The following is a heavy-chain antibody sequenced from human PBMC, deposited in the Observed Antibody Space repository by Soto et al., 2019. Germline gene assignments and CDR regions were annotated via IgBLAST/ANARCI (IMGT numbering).Heavy chain of an antibody. CDR3: TRHEGGAAADRPLDY. D-gene: IGHD6-13*01. V-gene: IGHV4-39*01. CDR2: IYYSGST. J-gene: IGHJ4*02. CDR1: GGSIRSSAYY. Sequence: SETLSLTCTVSGGSIRSSAYYWGWIRQPPGKGLEWIGSIYYSGSTHNTPSLKSRVTMSVDTYTNQFSLKLNSVTAADTAVYYCTRHEGGAAADRPLDYWGQGTLVTVSS.